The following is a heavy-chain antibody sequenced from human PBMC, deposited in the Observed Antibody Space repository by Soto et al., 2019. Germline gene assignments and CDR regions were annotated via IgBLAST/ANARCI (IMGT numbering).Heavy chain of an antibody. D-gene: IGHD2-21*02. CDR2: INAGNGNT. CDR3: ARASPYCGGDCYSY. J-gene: IGHJ4*02. Sequence: GPSVKVSCKASGYTFTSYAMHWVRQAPGQRLEWMGWINAGNGNTKYSQKFQGRVTITRDTSASTAYMELSSLRSEDTAVYYCARASPYCGGDCYSYWGQGTLVTAPQ. CDR1: GYTFTSYA. V-gene: IGHV1-3*01.